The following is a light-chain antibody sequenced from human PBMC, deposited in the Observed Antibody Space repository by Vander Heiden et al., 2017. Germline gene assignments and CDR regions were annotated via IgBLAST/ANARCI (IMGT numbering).Light chain of an antibody. CDR2: GAS. Sequence: EIVLTQSPGTLSLSPGERATLSCRTSETVTSSYLAWYQQKPGQAPRLLMYGASNRASGFPDRFSGSTSGTEFTLTIARVDPEDVAVYYCQQYAGSPITFGQGTRLEIK. J-gene: IGKJ5*01. V-gene: IGKV3-20*01. CDR1: ETVTSSY. CDR3: QQYAGSPIT.